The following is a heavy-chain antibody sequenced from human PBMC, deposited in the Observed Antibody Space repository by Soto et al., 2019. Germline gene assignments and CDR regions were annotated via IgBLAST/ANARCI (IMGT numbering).Heavy chain of an antibody. CDR3: ARETLRDAIDI. Sequence: GGSLILSCVASGFDFRSYEMNWVRQAPGKGLEWVSNIRANDESIYYADSVKDRVSVSRDNAKNSLFLEMNSLRVDDTAVYYCARETLRDAIDIWGQGTMVTVSS. CDR1: GFDFRSYE. J-gene: IGHJ3*02. CDR2: IRANDESI. V-gene: IGHV3-48*03.